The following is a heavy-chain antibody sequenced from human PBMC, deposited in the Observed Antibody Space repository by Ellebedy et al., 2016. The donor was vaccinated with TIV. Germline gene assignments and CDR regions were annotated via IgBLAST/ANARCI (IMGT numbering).Heavy chain of an antibody. D-gene: IGHD6-19*01. CDR2: ISSRGVTT. V-gene: IGHV3-23*01. Sequence: GESLKISCADSGFTFNTSAMSWVRPAPGKRLEWVSHISSRGVTTYYADSVRGRFSISRDNSKNTLFLQMNSLRADDTAVYYCAGYRGEAVAGNWFDPWGQGTLVTVSS. CDR3: AGYRGEAVAGNWFDP. CDR1: GFTFNTSA. J-gene: IGHJ5*02.